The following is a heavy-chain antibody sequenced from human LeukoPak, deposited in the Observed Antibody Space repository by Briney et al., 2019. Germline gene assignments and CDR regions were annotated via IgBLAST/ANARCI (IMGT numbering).Heavy chain of an antibody. J-gene: IGHJ3*02. CDR2: ISGSGSRT. CDR1: GFTFSSYA. D-gene: IGHD3-3*01. CDR3: AKRDNNDYYTGLHVFDI. V-gene: IGHV3-23*01. Sequence: GSLRLSCAASGFTFSSYAMTWVRQAPGKGPEWVSGISGSGSRTYYADPVKGRFTISRDNSKNTVDLQMNSLRGEDTAVYYCAKRDNNDYYTGLHVFDIWGQGTMVTV.